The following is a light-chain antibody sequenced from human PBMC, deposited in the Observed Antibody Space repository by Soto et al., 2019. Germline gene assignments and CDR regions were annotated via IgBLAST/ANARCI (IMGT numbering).Light chain of an antibody. V-gene: IGKV3-20*01. CDR3: QQYGSSPPST. Sequence: EIGLTQSPGTLSLSPGERATLSCRASESVSSSYLAWYQQKPGQAPRLLIFGASSRATGTPDRFSGSGSGTDFTLTISRLEPEDFAVYYCQQYGSSPPSTFVQGTKV. CDR1: ESVSSSY. CDR2: GAS. J-gene: IGKJ1*01.